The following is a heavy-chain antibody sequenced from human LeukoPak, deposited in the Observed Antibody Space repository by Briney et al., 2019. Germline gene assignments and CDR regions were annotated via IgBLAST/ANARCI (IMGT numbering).Heavy chain of an antibody. CDR3: ARDDPAAEYFQH. J-gene: IGHJ1*01. CDR2: IYYSGST. CDR1: GGSISNYY. V-gene: IGHV4-59*01. Sequence: SETLSLTCTVSGGSISNYYWNWIRQPPGKGLEWIGYIYYSGSTNYNPSLKSRVTISVDTSKNQFSLKLSSVTAADTAVYYCARDDPAAEYFQHWGQGTLVTVSS.